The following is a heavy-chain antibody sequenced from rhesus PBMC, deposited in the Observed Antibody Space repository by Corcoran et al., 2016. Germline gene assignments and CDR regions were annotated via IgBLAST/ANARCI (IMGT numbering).Heavy chain of an antibody. Sequence: QVTLKESGPALVKPTQTLTLTCTFSGFSLSTRGMGVGGIRLPPGKTLDWLAHIYWDDDKPYNTSTNSMLTNTKDTSTNHMVLNMTNMDPVDKATYYCARHITSLYCLDSWGQGVVVPVSS. J-gene: IGHJ6*01. CDR3: ARHITSLYCLDS. CDR2: IYWDDDK. D-gene: IGHD3-16*01. CDR1: GFSLSTRGMG. V-gene: IGHV2-1*01.